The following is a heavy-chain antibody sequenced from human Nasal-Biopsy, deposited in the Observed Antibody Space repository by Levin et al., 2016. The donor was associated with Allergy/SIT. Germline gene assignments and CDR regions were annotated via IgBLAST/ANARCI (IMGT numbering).Heavy chain of an antibody. CDR1: GFTFTSYA. Sequence: GESLKISCAASGFTFTSYAMSWVRQAPEKGLEWVSAISGSGDSAYYADSVKGRFTISRDNSKDTLYLQMTSLRAEDTAVYYCAKFSGTPSIAAALQKPQGIDYWGQGTLVTVSS. V-gene: IGHV3-23*01. J-gene: IGHJ4*02. D-gene: IGHD6-13*01. CDR3: AKFSGTPSIAAALQKPQGIDY. CDR2: ISGSGDSA.